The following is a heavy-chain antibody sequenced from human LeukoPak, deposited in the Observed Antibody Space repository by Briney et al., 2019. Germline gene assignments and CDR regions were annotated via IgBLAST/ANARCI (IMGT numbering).Heavy chain of an antibody. D-gene: IGHD2-2*01. CDR1: GFSFSSYN. J-gene: IGHJ1*01. Sequence: GGSLRLSCAASGFSFSSYNMHWVRQAPGKGLEWVSSISTSGYIYYTDSVKGRFTISRHNAKNSLYLQMNSLRVDDTATYYCVMTAGRASATDHWGQGALVTVSS. CDR3: VMTAGRASATDH. V-gene: IGHV3-21*01. CDR2: ISTSGYI.